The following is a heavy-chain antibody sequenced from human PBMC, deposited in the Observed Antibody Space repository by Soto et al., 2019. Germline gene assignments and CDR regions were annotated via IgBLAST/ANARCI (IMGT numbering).Heavy chain of an antibody. J-gene: IGHJ3*01. CDR2: MSATDGRP. V-gene: IGHV3-23*01. Sequence: EVQLLESGGGLVQPGGSLRLSCAASGFSFNDYAMTWVRQAPGKGLEWVSSMSATDGRPYYADSVKGRFTISRDTXXXXXXXXXXXXXXXXXXXXXXXXXXXXXXXXGFDFWGQGTMVTV. CDR1: GFSFNDYA. CDR3: XXXXXXXXXXGFDF.